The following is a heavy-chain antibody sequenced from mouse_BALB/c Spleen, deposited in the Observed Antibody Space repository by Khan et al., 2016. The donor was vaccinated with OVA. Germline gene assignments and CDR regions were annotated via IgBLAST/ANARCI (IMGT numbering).Heavy chain of an antibody. CDR1: GDSITTGY. V-gene: IGHV3-8*02. D-gene: IGHD2-14*01. CDR2: IFYTGYT. J-gene: IGHJ3*01. CDR3: ARSTYRYAFVY. Sequence: EVQLQESGPSLVKPSQTLSLTCSVTGDSITTGYWNWIRKFPGNKLEYMGYIFYTGYTYYNPSLNSRISITRHPSNNQYSLQLKSVTDEDTATYYCARSTYRYAFVYWGQGTLVTVSA.